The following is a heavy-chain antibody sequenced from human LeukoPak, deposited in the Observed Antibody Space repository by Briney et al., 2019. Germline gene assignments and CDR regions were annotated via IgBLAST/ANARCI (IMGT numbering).Heavy chain of an antibody. V-gene: IGHV3-66*01. J-gene: IGHJ4*02. Sequence: TGGSLRLSCGASGFTVSSNYMSWVRQAPGKGLEWVSVIYSGGSTYYADSVKGRFTISRDNSKNTLYPQMNSLRAEDTAVYYCARGALRFLEWPSGDYWGQGTLVTVSS. CDR1: GFTVSSNY. CDR2: IYSGGST. D-gene: IGHD3-3*01. CDR3: ARGALRFLEWPSGDY.